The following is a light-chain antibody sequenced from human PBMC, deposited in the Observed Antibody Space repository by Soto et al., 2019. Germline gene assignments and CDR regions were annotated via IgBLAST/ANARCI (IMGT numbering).Light chain of an antibody. CDR2: AVS. J-gene: IGKJ1*01. Sequence: ETVMTQSPVTLSLSPGDRATLSCRTSESVSDSQLAWYQQKFGQAPRLLMFAVSSRAAGIADRFSGSGSGTDFTLTISRLEPEDFAVYYCQQYGTSRWTFGQGTKVDIK. V-gene: IGKV3-20*01. CDR1: ESVSDSQ. CDR3: QQYGTSRWT.